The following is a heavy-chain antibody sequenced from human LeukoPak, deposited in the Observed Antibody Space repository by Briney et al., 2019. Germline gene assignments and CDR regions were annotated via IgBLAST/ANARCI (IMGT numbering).Heavy chain of an antibody. D-gene: IGHD1-26*01. CDR1: GFTVSSNY. Sequence: GGSLRLSCAASGFTVSSNYMSWVRQAPGKGLEWVSIISTSGTTSYADSVKGRFTISRDNSGNTLYLQMNSLRAEDTAVYYCATRGAPGYYYGMDVWGQGTTVTVSS. J-gene: IGHJ6*02. CDR3: ATRGAPGYYYGMDV. CDR2: ISTSGTT. V-gene: IGHV3-66*01.